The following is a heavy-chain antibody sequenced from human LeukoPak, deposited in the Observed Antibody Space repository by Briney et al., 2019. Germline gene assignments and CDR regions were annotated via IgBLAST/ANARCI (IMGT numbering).Heavy chain of an antibody. Sequence: SETLSLTCTVSGGSISSSSYYWGWIRQPPGKGLEWIGSIYYSGSTYYNPSLKSRVTISVDTSKNQFSLKLSSVTAADTAVYYCARYCRSSSCPQKAFDIWGQGTMVTVSS. V-gene: IGHV4-39*01. CDR3: ARYCRSSSCPQKAFDI. J-gene: IGHJ3*02. CDR1: GGSISSSSYY. CDR2: IYYSGST. D-gene: IGHD2-2*01.